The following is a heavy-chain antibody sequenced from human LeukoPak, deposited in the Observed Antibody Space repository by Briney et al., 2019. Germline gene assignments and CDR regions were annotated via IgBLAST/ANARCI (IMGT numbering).Heavy chain of an antibody. CDR1: GFIFSTYN. CDR3: VKVAKYYYGSETYYFFEH. J-gene: IGHJ4*02. V-gene: IGHV3-21*01. CDR2: ITSSSSHT. D-gene: IGHD3-10*01. Sequence: GGSLRLSCSASGFIFSTYNMNWVRQAPGKALEWVSSITSSSSHTYYADSVKGRYTISRDNAKNSLDLQMNSLRVEDTAIYYCVKVAKYYYGSETYYFFEHWGQGTPVTASS.